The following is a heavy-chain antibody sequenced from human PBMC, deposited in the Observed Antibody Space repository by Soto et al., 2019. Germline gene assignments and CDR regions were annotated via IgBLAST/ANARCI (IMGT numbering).Heavy chain of an antibody. D-gene: IGHD6-13*01. V-gene: IGHV1-18*04. CDR2: ISPENGNT. J-gene: IGHJ4*02. Sequence: ASVKVSCKASGYTFTTYPIHWVRQAPGQRLEWLGWISPENGNTNYAQNVQGRITMATDTSTSTAYMDLSSLTSDDTAVYYCARDLAAADYWGQGTLVTVSS. CDR1: GYTFTTYP. CDR3: ARDLAAADY.